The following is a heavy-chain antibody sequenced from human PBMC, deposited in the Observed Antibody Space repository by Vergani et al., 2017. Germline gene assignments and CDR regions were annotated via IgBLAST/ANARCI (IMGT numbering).Heavy chain of an antibody. D-gene: IGHD3-9*01. J-gene: IGHJ4*02. V-gene: IGHV4-59*08. CDR3: VRDAINYDVLTGYYIGLDS. CDR1: GGSMSGYY. Sequence: QVRLQESGPGLVKPSETLSLTCSVSGGSMSGYYWSWIRQPPGKELEWIGYMYHSGSTNYNPSLETRVTISGDTSKNQFSLKLNSVTAADTAVYYCVRDAINYDVLTGYYIGLDSWGQGTLVTVSS. CDR2: MYHSGST.